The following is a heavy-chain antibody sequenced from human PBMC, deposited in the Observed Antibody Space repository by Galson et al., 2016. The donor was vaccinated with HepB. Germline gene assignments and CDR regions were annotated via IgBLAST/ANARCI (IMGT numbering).Heavy chain of an antibody. V-gene: IGHV3-53*01. Sequence: SLRLSCALSGLSVSSNFMTWVRQAPGKGLEWVSVIYSSGATYYTASVKGRFTISRDTFNNTVDLQMNNLRADDAAVYYCAKIGGVIHSPWPWWYFELWGRGALVTVSS. J-gene: IGHJ2*01. D-gene: IGHD5-18*01. CDR2: IYSSGAT. CDR1: GLSVSSNF. CDR3: AKIGGVIHSPWPWWYFEL.